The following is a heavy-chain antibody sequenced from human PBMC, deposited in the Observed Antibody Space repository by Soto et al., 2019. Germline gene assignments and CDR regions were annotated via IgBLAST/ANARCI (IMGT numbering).Heavy chain of an antibody. CDR1: GFTFISYG. CDR3: AKGGATGGYYYYGMDV. Sequence: PGGSLRLSCAASGFTFISYGMHWVRQAPGKGLEWVAVISYDGSNKYYADSVKGRFTISRDNSKNTLYLQMNSLRAEDTAVYYCAKGGATGGYYYYGMDVWGQGTTVTVSS. V-gene: IGHV3-30*18. CDR2: ISYDGSNK. D-gene: IGHD1-26*01. J-gene: IGHJ6*02.